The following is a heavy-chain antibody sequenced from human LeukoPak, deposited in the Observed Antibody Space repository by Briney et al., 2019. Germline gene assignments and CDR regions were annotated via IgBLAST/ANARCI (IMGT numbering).Heavy chain of an antibody. CDR2: ITASDGKT. CDR1: GYTFSNYG. V-gene: IGHV1-18*04. J-gene: IGHJ4*02. CDR3: ARDPPYWGGSCYSTDTTLDY. Sequence: GASVKVSCKASGYTFSNYGITWVRQAPGQGLEYMGWITASDGKTNYAQKLQGRLTMTTDTSTSTAYMELRSLRSDDTAVYYCARDPPYWGGSCYSTDTTLDYWGQGTLVTVSS. D-gene: IGHD2-15*01.